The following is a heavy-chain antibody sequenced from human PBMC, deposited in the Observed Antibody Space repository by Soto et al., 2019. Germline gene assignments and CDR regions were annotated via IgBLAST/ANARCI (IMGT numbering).Heavy chain of an antibody. CDR2: IFYDGYT. CDR3: ARELDYEPSFDY. Sequence: SETLSLTCAVSGGSISSGGYSWSWIRQPPGKGLEWIGSIFYDGYTLYTPSLKSRVTISVDTSKNQFSLKLSSVTAADTAVYYCARELDYEPSFDYWGQGTLVTVSS. J-gene: IGHJ4*02. CDR1: GGSISSGGYS. V-gene: IGHV4-30-2*03. D-gene: IGHD4-17*01.